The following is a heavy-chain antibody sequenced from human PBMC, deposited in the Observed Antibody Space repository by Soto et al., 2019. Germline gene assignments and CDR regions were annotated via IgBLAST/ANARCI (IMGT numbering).Heavy chain of an antibody. CDR3: ARLGSSGWYYLDY. V-gene: IGHV1-8*02. J-gene: IGHJ4*02. Sequence: ASVKVSCKATGYTFSAYTMNWVRQAPGQSLEWMGWINAGSGNTGYAQKFQGRVTMTRNTSISTAYMELSSLRSEDTAMYYCARLGSSGWYYLDYWGQGTLVTVSS. D-gene: IGHD6-19*01. CDR2: INAGSGNT. CDR1: GYTFSAYT.